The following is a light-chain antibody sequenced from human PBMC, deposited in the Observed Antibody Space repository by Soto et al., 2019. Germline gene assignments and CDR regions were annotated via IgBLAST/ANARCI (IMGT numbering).Light chain of an antibody. V-gene: IGLV1-44*01. CDR2: NNN. CDR3: AAWDDRLNGYV. Sequence: QSVLSQPPSTSGTPGQRVTISCSGGGSNIGSNAVNWYQQVPGTAPKLLIYNNNKRPSGVPDRFSGSKSGTSASLASSGLQSEDEADYYCAAWDDRLNGYVFGTGTKLTVL. CDR1: GSNIGSNA. J-gene: IGLJ1*01.